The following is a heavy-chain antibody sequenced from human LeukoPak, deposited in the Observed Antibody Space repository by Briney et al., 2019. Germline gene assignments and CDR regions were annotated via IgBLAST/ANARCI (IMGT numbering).Heavy chain of an antibody. V-gene: IGHV4-61*02. J-gene: IGHJ4*02. D-gene: IGHD1-26*01. Sequence: SETLSLTCTVSGGSISSGSYYWSWIRQPAGKGLEWIGRFYTSGSTNYNPSLKSRVTISVDTSKNQFSLKLSSVTAADTAVYYCARRIVGATAFFDYWGQGTLVTVSS. CDR3: ARRIVGATAFFDY. CDR2: FYTSGST. CDR1: GGSISSGSYY.